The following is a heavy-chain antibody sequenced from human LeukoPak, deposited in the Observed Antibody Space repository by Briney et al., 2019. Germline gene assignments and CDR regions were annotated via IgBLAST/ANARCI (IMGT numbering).Heavy chain of an antibody. D-gene: IGHD4-17*01. V-gene: IGHV3-53*01. CDR1: GFTVSSNY. Sequence: GGSLRLSCAASGFTVSSNYMSWVRQATGKGLEWVSVIYSGGSTYYADSVKGRFTISRDNSKNTLYLQMNSLRAEDTAVYYCATTTVTNEGDYWGQGTLVTVSS. J-gene: IGHJ4*02. CDR2: IYSGGST. CDR3: ATTTVTNEGDY.